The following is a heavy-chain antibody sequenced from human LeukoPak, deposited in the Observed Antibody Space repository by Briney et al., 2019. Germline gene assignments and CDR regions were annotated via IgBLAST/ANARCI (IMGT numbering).Heavy chain of an antibody. CDR1: GGSINSSSYY. CDR3: ARHWSIVGATSWYLDY. CDR2: IYYSGST. D-gene: IGHD1-26*01. Sequence: SETLSLTCTVSGGSINSSSYYWGWIRQPPGKGLEWIGSIYYSGSTYYNPSLKSRVTISVDTSKNQFSLKLSSVTAADTAVYYCARHWSIVGATSWYLDYWGQGTLVTVSS. J-gene: IGHJ4*02. V-gene: IGHV4-39*01.